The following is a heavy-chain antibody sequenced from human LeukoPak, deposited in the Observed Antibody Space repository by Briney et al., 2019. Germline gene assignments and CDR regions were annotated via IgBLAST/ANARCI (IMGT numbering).Heavy chain of an antibody. J-gene: IGHJ2*01. Sequence: GGSLRLSCAASGFTFSSYAMSWVRQAPGKGLEWVSAISGSGGSTYYADSVKGRFTISRDNSKNTLYLQMNSLRAEDTAVYYCAKALRNYVSYWYFDLWGRGTLVTVSS. CDR1: GFTFSSYA. CDR3: AKALRNYVSYWYFDL. CDR2: ISGSGGST. V-gene: IGHV3-23*01. D-gene: IGHD3-10*02.